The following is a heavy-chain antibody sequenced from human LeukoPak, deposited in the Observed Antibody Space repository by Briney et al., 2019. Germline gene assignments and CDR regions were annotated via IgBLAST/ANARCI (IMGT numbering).Heavy chain of an antibody. V-gene: IGHV3-11*04. J-gene: IGHJ6*02. CDR3: ARDPDYYDSIKLWYYGMDV. CDR2: ISSSGSTI. Sequence: GGSLRLSCAASGFTFSDYYMSWIRQAPGKGLEWVSYISSSGSTIYYADSVKGRFTISRDNAKNSLYLQMNSLRAEDTAVYYCARDPDYYDSIKLWYYGMDVWGQGTTVTVSS. CDR1: GFTFSDYY. D-gene: IGHD3-22*01.